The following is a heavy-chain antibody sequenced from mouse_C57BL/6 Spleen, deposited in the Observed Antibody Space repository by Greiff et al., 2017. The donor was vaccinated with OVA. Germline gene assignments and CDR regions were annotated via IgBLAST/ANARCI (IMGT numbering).Heavy chain of an antibody. CDR2: ISDGGSYT. Sequence: EVQLVESGGGLVKPGGSLKLSCAASGFTFSSYAMSWVRQTPEKRLEWVATISDGGSYTYYPDNVKGRFTITRDNAKNNLYLQRSHLKSEDTAMYYCARDEGARYFDVWGTGTTVTVSS. J-gene: IGHJ1*03. D-gene: IGHD1-3*01. CDR3: ARDEGARYFDV. CDR1: GFTFSSYA. V-gene: IGHV5-4*01.